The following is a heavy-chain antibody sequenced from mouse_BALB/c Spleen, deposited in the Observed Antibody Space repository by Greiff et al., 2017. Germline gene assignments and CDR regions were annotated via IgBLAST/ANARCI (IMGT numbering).Heavy chain of an antibody. J-gene: IGHJ4*01. CDR2: IWTGGGT. CDR3: VREGEGYAMDY. V-gene: IGHV2-9-2*01. CDR1: GFSLTSYD. Sequence: QVQLKQSGPGLVAPSQSLSITCTVSGFSLTSYDISWIRQPPGKGLEWLGVIWTGGGTNYNSAFMSRLSISKDNSKSQVFLKMNSLQTDDTAIYYCVREGEGYAMDYGGQGTSVTVSS.